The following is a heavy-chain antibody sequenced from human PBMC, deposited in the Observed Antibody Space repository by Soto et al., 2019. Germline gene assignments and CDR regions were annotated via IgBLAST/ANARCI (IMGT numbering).Heavy chain of an antibody. Sequence: SETLSLTCTVSGGSISSGGYYWSWIRQHPGKGLEWIGYIYYSGSTYYNPSLKSRVTISVDTSKNQFSLKLSSVTAADTAVYYCARTYCSGGSCFKVNWFDPWGQGTLVTVSS. CDR1: GGSISSGGYY. V-gene: IGHV4-31*03. J-gene: IGHJ5*02. CDR2: IYYSGST. CDR3: ARTYCSGGSCFKVNWFDP. D-gene: IGHD2-15*01.